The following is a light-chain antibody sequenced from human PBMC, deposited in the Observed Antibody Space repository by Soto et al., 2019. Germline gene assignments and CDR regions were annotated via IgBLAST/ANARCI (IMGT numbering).Light chain of an antibody. CDR1: QSISSK. CDR3: QQYNNWPPLT. CDR2: GAS. J-gene: IGKJ4*01. Sequence: EIVMTQSPATLSVSPGERATLSCWASQSISSKLAWYQQKPGQAPRLLIYGASTRATGIPARFSGSGSGTEFTLTISSPQSEDFAVYYCQQYNNWPPLTFGGGTKVDIK. V-gene: IGKV3-15*01.